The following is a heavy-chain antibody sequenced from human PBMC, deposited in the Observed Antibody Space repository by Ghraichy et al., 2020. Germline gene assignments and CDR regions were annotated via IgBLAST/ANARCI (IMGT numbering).Heavy chain of an antibody. J-gene: IGHJ5*02. CDR2: INPNSGGT. D-gene: IGHD2-2*01. V-gene: IGHV1-2*02. Sequence: ASVKVSCKASGYTFTGYYMHWVRQAPGQGLEWMGWINPNSGGTNYAQKFQGRVTMTRDTSISTAYMELSRLRSDDTAVYYCARPRKGVPAALGWFDPWGQGTLVTVSS. CDR3: ARPRKGVPAALGWFDP. CDR1: GYTFTGYY.